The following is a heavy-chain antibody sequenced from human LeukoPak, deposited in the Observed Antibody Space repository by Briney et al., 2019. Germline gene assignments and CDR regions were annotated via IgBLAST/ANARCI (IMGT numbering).Heavy chain of an antibody. V-gene: IGHV3-9*01. D-gene: IGHD3-22*01. CDR2: ISWNSGSI. CDR3: AKVVWYYDSSGYSHYFDY. CDR1: GFTFDDYA. J-gene: IGHJ4*02. Sequence: PGGSLRLSCAASGFTFDDYAMHWVRQAPGKGLEWVSGISWNSGSIGYADSVKGRFTISRDNAKNSLYLQMNSLRAEDTALYYCAKVVWYYDSSGYSHYFDYWGQGTLVTVSS.